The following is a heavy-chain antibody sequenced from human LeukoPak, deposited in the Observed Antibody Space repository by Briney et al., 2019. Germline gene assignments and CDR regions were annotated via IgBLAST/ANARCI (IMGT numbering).Heavy chain of an antibody. CDR3: ARVIDYYDSSGYHQPFDY. D-gene: IGHD3-22*01. V-gene: IGHV3-21*01. J-gene: IGHJ4*02. Sequence: GGSLRLSCAASGFTFSSYSMNWVRQAPGKGLEWVSSISSSSSYIYYADSVKGRFTISRDNAKNSLYLQMNSLRAEDTAVYYCARVIDYYDSSGYHQPFDYWGQGTLVTVSS. CDR2: ISSSSSYI. CDR1: GFTFSSYS.